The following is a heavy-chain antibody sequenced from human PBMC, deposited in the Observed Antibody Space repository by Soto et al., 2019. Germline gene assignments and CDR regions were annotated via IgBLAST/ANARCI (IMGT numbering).Heavy chain of an antibody. CDR1: GFTFNTYS. V-gene: IGHV3-21*01. J-gene: IGHJ2*01. CDR2: ITTSSSLI. CDR3: ASDSLTWLVAKYWYFDL. D-gene: IGHD6-19*01. Sequence: VQLVESGGGLVKSGGSRRLSCAASGFTFNTYSMNWFRQTPGKWLEWVASITTSSSLIYYADSVKDRFTISRDNAKNSLYLQMNSLSAEDTARYYRASDSLTWLVAKYWYFDLWGRGTPVTVSS.